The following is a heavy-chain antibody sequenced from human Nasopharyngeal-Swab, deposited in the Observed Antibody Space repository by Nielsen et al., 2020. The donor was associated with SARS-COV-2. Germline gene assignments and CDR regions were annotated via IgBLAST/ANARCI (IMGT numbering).Heavy chain of an antibody. CDR2: IKQDGSEK. D-gene: IGHD6-13*01. CDR3: AEGGYSSNWYSIGGY. V-gene: IGHV3-7*03. CDR1: GFIFSNYW. J-gene: IGHJ4*02. Sequence: SLMISCESSGFIFSNYWMSLVRQAPEKGLEWVANIKQDGSEKNYVDSVKGRFSISRDTTKNSLYLHMNSLRAEDTAVYYCAEGGYSSNWYSIGGYWGQGTLVTVSS.